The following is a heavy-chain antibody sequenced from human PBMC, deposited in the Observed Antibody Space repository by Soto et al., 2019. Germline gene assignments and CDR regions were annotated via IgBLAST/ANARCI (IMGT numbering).Heavy chain of an antibody. J-gene: IGHJ4*02. D-gene: IGHD7-27*01. CDR3: VKARATGPKSDFDY. Sequence: GGSLRLSCSASGFTFGTYTMHWVRQAPGRGPECVSTISSHGGRTFYADFVKGRFTMSSDNSKNTLYLQMSSLRLEDTALYYCVKARATGPKSDFDYWGQGTLVTVSS. CDR1: GFTFGTYT. CDR2: ISSHGGRT. V-gene: IGHV3-64D*06.